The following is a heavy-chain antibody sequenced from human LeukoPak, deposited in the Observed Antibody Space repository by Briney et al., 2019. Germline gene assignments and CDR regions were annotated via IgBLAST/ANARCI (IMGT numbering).Heavy chain of an antibody. Sequence: PGGSLRLSCAASGFTFSSYSMNWVRQAPGKGQEWVSYISSSSSTIYYADSVKGRFTISRDNAKNSLYLQMNSLRAEDTAVYYCARVTITMIVPYYYYGMDVWGQGTTVTVSS. CDR1: GFTFSSYS. J-gene: IGHJ6*02. CDR2: ISSSSSTI. D-gene: IGHD3-22*01. CDR3: ARVTITMIVPYYYYGMDV. V-gene: IGHV3-48*01.